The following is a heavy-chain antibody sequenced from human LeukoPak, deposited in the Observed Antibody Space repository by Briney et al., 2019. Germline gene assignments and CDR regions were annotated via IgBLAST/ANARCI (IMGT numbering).Heavy chain of an antibody. V-gene: IGHV1-8*01. CDR2: MNPNNGNT. CDR1: GFTFTSYD. CDR3: VRDGEGAAISVNYWFDP. J-gene: IGHJ5*02. D-gene: IGHD2-2*02. Sequence: APVKDSCKASGFTFTSYDINWVRQASGQGLEWMGWMNPNNGNTGYAQKFQGRVTMTRDTSISTAYMELRGLRSEDTAVYYCVRDGEGAAISVNYWFDPWGQGTLVTVSS.